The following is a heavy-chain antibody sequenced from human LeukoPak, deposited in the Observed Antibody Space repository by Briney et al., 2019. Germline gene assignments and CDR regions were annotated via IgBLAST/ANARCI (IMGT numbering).Heavy chain of an antibody. V-gene: IGHV3-72*01. CDR3: ARSRGFCGTTSCYHLDY. J-gene: IGHJ4*02. CDR2: IRNKANSYTT. D-gene: IGHD2-2*01. CDR1: GFTFSDHY. Sequence: GGSLRLSCVASGFTFSDHYMDWVRQAPGRGLGWIGRIRNKANSYTTEYAASVKGRFTISRDDSKNSLYLQMNSLKTEDTALYYCARSRGFCGTTSCYHLDYWGQGTLVTVSS.